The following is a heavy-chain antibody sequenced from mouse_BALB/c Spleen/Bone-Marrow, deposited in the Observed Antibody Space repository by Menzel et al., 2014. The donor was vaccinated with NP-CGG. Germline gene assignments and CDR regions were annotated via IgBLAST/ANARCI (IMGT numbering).Heavy chain of an antibody. CDR1: GFSLTNYG. D-gene: IGHD1-1*01. Sequence: QVQLQQSGPGLVQPSQSLSITCTVSGFSLTNYGVHWVRLSPGKGLEWLGVIWNSGNTNYNAAFISRLSINMDNSKSQVFFKMNSLQANDTAVYYCARNYEGVGAMDYWGQGTSVPVSS. CDR3: ARNYEGVGAMDY. J-gene: IGHJ4*01. V-gene: IGHV2-2*02. CDR2: IWNSGNT.